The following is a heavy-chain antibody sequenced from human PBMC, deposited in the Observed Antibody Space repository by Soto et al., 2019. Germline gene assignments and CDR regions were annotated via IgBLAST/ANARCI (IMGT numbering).Heavy chain of an antibody. CDR3: ARGIAVAGTFDY. V-gene: IGHV4-30-4*01. Sequence: QVQLQESGPGLVKPSQTLSLTCTVSGGSISSGAYYWSWIRQPPGKGLEWIGYIYYSGSTYYHPSLKSRVTISVDTSKNQFSLKLSSVTAADTAVYYCARGIAVAGTFDYWGQGTLVTVSS. CDR1: GGSISSGAYY. CDR2: IYYSGST. D-gene: IGHD6-19*01. J-gene: IGHJ4*02.